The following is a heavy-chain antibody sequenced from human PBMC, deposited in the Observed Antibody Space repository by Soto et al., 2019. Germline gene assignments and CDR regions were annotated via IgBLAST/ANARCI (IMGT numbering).Heavy chain of an antibody. CDR3: ARGGGDVDFWSGPRRGYYYYGMDV. D-gene: IGHD3-3*01. Sequence: GGSLRLSCAASGFTFSSYGMHWVRQAPGKGLEWVAVIWYDVSNKYYADSVKGRITISRDNSNNTLYLQMNSLNSEDTAVYYCARGGGDVDFWSGPRRGYYYYGMDVWGQGTTVTVSS. CDR2: IWYDVSNK. V-gene: IGHV3-33*01. J-gene: IGHJ6*02. CDR1: GFTFSSYG.